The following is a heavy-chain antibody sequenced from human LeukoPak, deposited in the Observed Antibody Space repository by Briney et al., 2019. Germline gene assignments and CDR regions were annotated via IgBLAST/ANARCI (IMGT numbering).Heavy chain of an antibody. D-gene: IGHD3-22*01. J-gene: IGHJ4*02. CDR2: IKSKTDGGTT. Sequence: GGSLRLSCAASGFTFSNAWMSWGRQAPGKGLEWVGRIKSKTDGGTTDYAAPVKGSFTISRDDSKNTLYLQMNSLKTEDTAVYYCTTAIVVVITTTDYWGQGTLVTVSS. CDR1: GFTFSNAW. CDR3: TTAIVVVITTTDY. V-gene: IGHV3-15*01.